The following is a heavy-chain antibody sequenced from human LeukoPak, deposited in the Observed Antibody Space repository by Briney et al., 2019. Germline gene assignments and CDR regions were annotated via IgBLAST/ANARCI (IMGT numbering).Heavy chain of an antibody. CDR3: AREEGLQEVRGLIDFFDY. J-gene: IGHJ4*02. Sequence: SETLSLTCTVSGGSISSGSYYWSWIRQPAGKGLEWIGRIYTSGSTNYNPSLKSRVTISVDTSKNPFSLKLSSVTAADTAVYYCAREEGLQEVRGLIDFFDYWGQGTLVTVSS. V-gene: IGHV4-61*02. CDR1: GGSISSGSYY. CDR2: IYTSGST. D-gene: IGHD3-10*01.